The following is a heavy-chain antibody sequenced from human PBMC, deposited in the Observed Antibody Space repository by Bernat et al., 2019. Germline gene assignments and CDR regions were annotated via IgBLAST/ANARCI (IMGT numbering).Heavy chain of an antibody. CDR3: ARTWFGERSLYYVDY. Sequence: EVQLVQSGGGLVQPGGSLRLSCAASGFTFSSYSMNWVRQAPGKGLEWLSYISISRSTIYYADSVKGRFTISRDNAKNSLYLQMSSLRDEDTAVYYCARTWFGERSLYYVDYWGQGTLVTVSP. D-gene: IGHD3-10*01. J-gene: IGHJ4*02. CDR1: GFTFSSYS. V-gene: IGHV3-48*02. CDR2: ISISRSTI.